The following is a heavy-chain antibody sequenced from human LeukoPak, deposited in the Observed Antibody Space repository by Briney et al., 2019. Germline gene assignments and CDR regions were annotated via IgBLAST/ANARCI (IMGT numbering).Heavy chain of an antibody. CDR1: GFTFSNYA. V-gene: IGHV3-30*02. Sequence: GGSLRLSCAASGFTFSNYAIHWVRQAPGKGLEWAASIRFNGNFYADYVKGRFTISRDNSKSTVSLQMDTLRTEDTAVYYCARENWDFDCWGQGTLVTVSS. D-gene: IGHD7-27*01. J-gene: IGHJ4*02. CDR3: ARENWDFDC. CDR2: IRFNGN.